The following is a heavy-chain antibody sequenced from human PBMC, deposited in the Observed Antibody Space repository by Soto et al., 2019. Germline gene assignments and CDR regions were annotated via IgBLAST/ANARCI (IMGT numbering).Heavy chain of an antibody. CDR2: IYYSGST. J-gene: IGHJ4*02. V-gene: IGHV4-31*03. D-gene: IGHD3-3*01. CDR3: AGGRDFWSGYYTTSFDY. Sequence: SETLSLTCTVSGGSISSGGYYWSWIRQHPGKGLEWIGYIYYSGSTYYNPSLKSRVTISVDTSKNQFSLKLSSVTAADTAVYYCAGGRDFWSGYYTTSFDYWGQGTLVTV. CDR1: GGSISSGGYY.